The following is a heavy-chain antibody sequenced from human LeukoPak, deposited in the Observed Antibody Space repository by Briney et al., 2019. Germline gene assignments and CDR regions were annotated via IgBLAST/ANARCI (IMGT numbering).Heavy chain of an antibody. V-gene: IGHV3-21*06. D-gene: IGHD3-16*01. CDR2: ISSSSSYI. Sequence: GGSLRLSCAASGFTFSSYSMNWVRQAPGKGLEWVSSISSSSSYIYYADSVKGQFTISRDRSKNTFYLQMNSLRLEDTAVYYCARGGTDPFDYWGQGTLVTVSS. CDR3: ARGGTDPFDY. J-gene: IGHJ4*02. CDR1: GFTFSSYS.